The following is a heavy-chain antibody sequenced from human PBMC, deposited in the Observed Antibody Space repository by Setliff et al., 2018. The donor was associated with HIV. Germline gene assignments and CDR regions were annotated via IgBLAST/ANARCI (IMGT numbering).Heavy chain of an antibody. CDR2: FDPEDGET. J-gene: IGHJ4*02. CDR1: GYTFSDYY. V-gene: IGHV1-69-2*01. D-gene: IGHD5-12*01. CDR3: SNGADGGGYSGYDFNY. Sequence: WASVKVSCKASGYTFSDYYIHWLRQAPRKGLEWMGRFDPEDGETIYAEKLQDRVTISVDRSRNTVYMELSSLRTEDTAVYFCSNGADGGGYSGYDFNYWGQGTLVTVSS.